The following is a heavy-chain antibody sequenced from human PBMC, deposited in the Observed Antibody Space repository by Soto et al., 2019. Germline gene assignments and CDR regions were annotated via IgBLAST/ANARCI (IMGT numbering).Heavy chain of an antibody. J-gene: IGHJ4*02. CDR3: ARDLAAGDH. V-gene: IGHV1-46*01. CDR1: GYTFTHCY. D-gene: IGHD6-13*01. Sequence: QVQLVQSGAEVKKPGASVKLSCMTSGYTFTHCYIHWVRQAPGQGLEWLGIINPAIGSTNDAKDFQGRVTLTIDTSTTTSYMDLSGLRADDTAIFYCARDLAAGDHWGQGTLVTVSS. CDR2: INPAIGST.